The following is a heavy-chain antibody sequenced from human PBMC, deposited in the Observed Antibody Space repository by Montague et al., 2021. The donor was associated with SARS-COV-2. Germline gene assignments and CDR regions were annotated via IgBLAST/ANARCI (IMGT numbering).Heavy chain of an antibody. V-gene: IGHV3-48*03. CDR1: GFIFRNNQ. CDR3: ASDESGLEEFDF. Sequence: SLRLSCAASGFIFRNNQVNWVRQAPGKGLEWLSFISPRDNRISFADSVKGRFTISRDDAMNSVTLQMNDLRVEDTAVYYCASDESGLEEFDFWGQGTLVTVSS. D-gene: IGHD3-10*01. J-gene: IGHJ4*02. CDR2: ISPRDNRI.